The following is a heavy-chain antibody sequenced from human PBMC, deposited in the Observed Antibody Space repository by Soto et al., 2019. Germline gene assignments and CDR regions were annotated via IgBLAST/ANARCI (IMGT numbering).Heavy chain of an antibody. CDR1: GFTFRSYA. J-gene: IGHJ4*02. CDR3: AKSLIADDADTFPRAY. Sequence: QVQLVESGGGVLQPGRSLRLSCAASGFTFRSYAMHWVRQAPGTGLEWVAVISYDGSNKYYADSVKGRFTISRDNSKNTLYFHMNSLRPEDTAVYYCAKSLIADDADTFPRAYRGQGTLVTVAS. D-gene: IGHD2-21*01. CDR2: ISYDGSNK. V-gene: IGHV3-30*14.